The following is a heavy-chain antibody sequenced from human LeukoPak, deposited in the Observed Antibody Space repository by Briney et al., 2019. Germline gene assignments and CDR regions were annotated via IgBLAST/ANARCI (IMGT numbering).Heavy chain of an antibody. CDR1: GFTFSSYA. D-gene: IGHD6-19*01. J-gene: IGHJ4*02. Sequence: GGSLRLSCAASGFTFSSYAMSWVRQAPGKGLEWVSAISGSGGNTYYADSVKGRFTISRDNSKNTLYLQMNSLRAEDTAVYYCAKWLYSSGWYYFDYWGQGTLVTVSS. CDR3: AKWLYSSGWYYFDY. CDR2: ISGSGGNT. V-gene: IGHV3-23*01.